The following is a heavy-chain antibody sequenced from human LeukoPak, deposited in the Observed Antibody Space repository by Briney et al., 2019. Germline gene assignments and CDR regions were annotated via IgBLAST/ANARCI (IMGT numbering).Heavy chain of an antibody. CDR2: ISDSGGKT. CDR3: AARAGGFRHFDY. CDR1: GFTFSTYA. Sequence: GGSLRLSCAASGFTFSTYAMSWVCQAPGKGLEWVSGISDSGGKTDYVDSVKGRFTVSRDNSKNTVYLQMNSLRAEDTAVYYCAARAGGFRHFDYWGQGTLVTVSS. D-gene: IGHD3-16*01. V-gene: IGHV3-23*01. J-gene: IGHJ4*02.